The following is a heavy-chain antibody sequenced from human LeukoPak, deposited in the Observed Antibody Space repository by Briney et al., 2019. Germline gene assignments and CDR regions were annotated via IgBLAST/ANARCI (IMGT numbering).Heavy chain of an antibody. Sequence: GGSLRLSCAASGFTFSSYGMHWVRQAPGKGLEWVAFIRYDGSNKYYADSVKGRFTISRDNSKNTLYLQMNSLRAEDTAVYYCAKESSTNIVATTLDYWGQGTLVTVSS. CDR2: IRYDGSNK. CDR1: GFTFSSYG. J-gene: IGHJ4*02. V-gene: IGHV3-30*02. CDR3: AKESSTNIVATTLDY. D-gene: IGHD5-12*01.